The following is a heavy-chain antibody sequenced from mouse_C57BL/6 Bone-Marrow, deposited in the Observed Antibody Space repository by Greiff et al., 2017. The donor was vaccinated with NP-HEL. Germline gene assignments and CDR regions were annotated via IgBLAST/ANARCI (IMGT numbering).Heavy chain of an antibody. Sequence: EVKVVESGGGLVQPGGSLSLSCAASGFTFTDYYMSWVRQPPGKALEWLGFIRNKANGYTTEYSASVKGRFTISRDNSQSILYLQMNALRAEDSATYYCARYMRSNSWFAYWGQGTLVTVSA. CDR1: GFTFTDYY. V-gene: IGHV7-3*01. CDR3: ARYMRSNSWFAY. J-gene: IGHJ3*01. CDR2: IRNKANGYTT. D-gene: IGHD2-5*01.